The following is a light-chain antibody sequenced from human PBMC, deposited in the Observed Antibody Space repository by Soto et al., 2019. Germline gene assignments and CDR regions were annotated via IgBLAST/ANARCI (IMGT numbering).Light chain of an antibody. CDR1: QSVSSSY. CDR3: HQRNQ. Sequence: ETVLTQSPGTLSLSPGERATLSCRASQSVSSSYLAWYQQKPGQAPRLLIYGASSRATGIPDRFSGSGSGTDFTLTISSVEPEDFAMYYCHQRNQFGQGTRLEIK. CDR2: GAS. V-gene: IGKV3-20*01. J-gene: IGKJ5*01.